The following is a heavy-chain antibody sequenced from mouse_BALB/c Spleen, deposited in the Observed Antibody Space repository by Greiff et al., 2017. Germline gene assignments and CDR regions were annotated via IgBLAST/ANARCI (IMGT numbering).Heavy chain of an antibody. CDR3: VRGGAYDYDGFAY. CDR2: IWTGGGT. CDR1: GFSLTGYG. V-gene: IGHV2-9-2*01. J-gene: IGHJ3*01. D-gene: IGHD2-4*01. Sequence: QVQLQQSGPGLVAPSQSLSITCTVSGFSLTGYGVNWVRQPPGKGLEWLGVIWTGGGTNYNSAFMSRLSISKDNSKSQVFLKMNSLQTDDTAIYYCVRGGAYDYDGFAYWGQGTLVTVSA.